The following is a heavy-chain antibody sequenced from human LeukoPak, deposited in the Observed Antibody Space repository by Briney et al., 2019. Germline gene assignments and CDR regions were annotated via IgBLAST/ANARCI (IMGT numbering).Heavy chain of an antibody. CDR1: GGSISISSDY. CDR2: IYYSWST. V-gene: IGHV4-39*07. D-gene: IGHD1-20*01. Sequence: SETLSLTCTVSGGSISISSDYGGWIRQPPGEGLEWIGRIYYSWSTYYNPSLKIRVTISVATYKNPLSLKVSSVTAADTPVYYCARETFVTSNWNAPSTRAIAYWGQGTLVTVSS. J-gene: IGHJ4*02. CDR3: ARETFVTSNWNAPSTRAIAY.